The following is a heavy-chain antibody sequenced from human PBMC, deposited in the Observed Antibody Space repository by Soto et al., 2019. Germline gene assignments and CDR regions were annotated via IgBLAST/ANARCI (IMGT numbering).Heavy chain of an antibody. CDR1: GFTFSSYA. CDR3: VKSITMIVVVTLPDAFDI. D-gene: IGHD3-22*01. V-gene: IGHV3-64D*06. J-gene: IGHJ3*02. Sequence: PGWSLRLSCSASGFTFSSYAIHWVRQAPGKGLEYVSAISSNGGSTYYADSVKGRFTISRDNSKNTLYLQMSSLRAEDTAVYYCVKSITMIVVVTLPDAFDIWGQGTMVTVSS. CDR2: ISSNGGST.